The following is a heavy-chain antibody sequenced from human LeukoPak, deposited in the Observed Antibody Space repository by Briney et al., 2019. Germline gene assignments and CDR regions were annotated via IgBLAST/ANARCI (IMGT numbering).Heavy chain of an antibody. J-gene: IGHJ4*02. CDR1: GYTFTSYG. D-gene: IGHD2-21*01. CDR3: ARGAIPNLFDY. Sequence: GASVKLSFNAAGYTFTSYGISWVRQGPGQGLGRMGWISAYNGNTNYAQKLQGRVTITTDTSTSTTYMELRRLRSDDTAVYYGARGAIPNLFDYWGQGTLVTVSS. CDR2: ISAYNGNT. V-gene: IGHV1-18*01.